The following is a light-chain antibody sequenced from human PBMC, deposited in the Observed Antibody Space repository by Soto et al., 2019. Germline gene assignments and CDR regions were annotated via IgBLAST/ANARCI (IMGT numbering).Light chain of an antibody. CDR2: EVS. CDR3: SSFTSTNTQV. Sequence: QSALTQPASVSGSPGQSVTISCTGTNSDVGSFRYVSWHQQRPGKAPKLLIFEVSYRPSGVSTRFSGSKSGNTASLTISGLRTEDEADYHCSSFTSTNTQVFGTGTKVTVL. J-gene: IGLJ1*01. V-gene: IGLV2-14*01. CDR1: NSDVGSFRY.